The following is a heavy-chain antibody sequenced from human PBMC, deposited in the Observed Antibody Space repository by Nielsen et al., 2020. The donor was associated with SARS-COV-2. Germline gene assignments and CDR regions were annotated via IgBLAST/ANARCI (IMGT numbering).Heavy chain of an antibody. V-gene: IGHV4-39*01. CDR3: ARHIGGYCSSTSCYYYYGMDV. J-gene: IGHJ6*02. Sequence: SETLSLTCTVSGGSISSSSYYWGWIRQPPGKGPEWIGSIYYSGSTYYNPSLKSRVTISVDTSKNQFSLKLSSVTAADTAVYYCARHIGGYCSSTSCYYYYGMDVWGQGTTVTVSS. CDR1: GGSISSSSYY. D-gene: IGHD2-2*01. CDR2: IYYSGST.